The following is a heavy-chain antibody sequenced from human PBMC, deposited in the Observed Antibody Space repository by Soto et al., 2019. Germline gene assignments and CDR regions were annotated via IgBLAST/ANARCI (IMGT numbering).Heavy chain of an antibody. Sequence: EVQLVESGGGLVQPGRSLRLSCAASGFNFDDYAMHWVRQVPGKGLEWVSGISWNSGRIRYAASVKGRITISRDNPKNYLYLHKNSLISEDEAVDYYARGGVLGDGFDIWGQGTMVTVSS. V-gene: IGHV3-9*01. D-gene: IGHD2-8*02. CDR3: ARGGVLGDGFDI. J-gene: IGHJ3*02. CDR1: GFNFDDYA. CDR2: ISWNSGRI.